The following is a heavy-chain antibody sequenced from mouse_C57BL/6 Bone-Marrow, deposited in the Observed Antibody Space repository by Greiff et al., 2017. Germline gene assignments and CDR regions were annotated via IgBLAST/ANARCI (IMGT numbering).Heavy chain of an antibody. Sequence: ESGPGLVKPSQSLSLTCSVTGYSITSGYYWNWIRQFPGNKLEWMGYISYDGSNNYNPSLKNRISITRDTSKNQFFLKLNAVTTEDTATYYCARGYYGRSTVLDYWGQGTTLTVSS. D-gene: IGHD1-1*01. CDR2: ISYDGSN. CDR1: GYSITSGYY. V-gene: IGHV3-6*01. J-gene: IGHJ2*01. CDR3: ARGYYGRSTVLDY.